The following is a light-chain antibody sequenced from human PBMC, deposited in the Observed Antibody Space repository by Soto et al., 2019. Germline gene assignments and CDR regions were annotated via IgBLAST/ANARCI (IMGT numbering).Light chain of an antibody. J-gene: IGKJ1*01. CDR2: AAS. CDR3: QKYTSAPWT. V-gene: IGKV1-27*01. Sequence: DLQMTQSPSSLSASVGDRVTITCRASQGIGNSLAWYQQKPGKVPKLLISAASTLQSGVPSRFRGSASGTDFTLTISSLQPEDVATYYCQKYTSAPWTFGQGTKVEMK. CDR1: QGIGNS.